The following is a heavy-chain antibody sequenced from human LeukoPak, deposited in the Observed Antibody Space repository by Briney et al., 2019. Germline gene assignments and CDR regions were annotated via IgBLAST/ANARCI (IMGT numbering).Heavy chain of an antibody. CDR3: ATTRPYGTTWAGAFED. CDR2: VTSRGGT. Sequence: GGSLRLSCAASGFILSSHGMSWVRKAPGKRLEWVSPVTSRGGTDYTDSVKGRFIISRDNSKNTLLLQMNSLRAEDTAVYYCATTRPYGTTWAGAFEDWGQGTPVTVSS. V-gene: IGHV3-23*01. J-gene: IGHJ4*01. CDR1: GFILSSHG. D-gene: IGHD6-19*01.